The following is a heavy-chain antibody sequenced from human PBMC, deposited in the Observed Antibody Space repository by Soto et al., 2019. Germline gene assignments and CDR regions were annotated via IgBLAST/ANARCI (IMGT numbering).Heavy chain of an antibody. CDR2: MNPDSGTT. V-gene: IGHV1-8*01. J-gene: IGHJ4*02. CDR3: TRNRRETGDFGF. CDR1: GYTFTTYD. D-gene: IGHD7-27*01. Sequence: QVQLVQSGAEVRKPGASVKVSCKASGYTFTTYDINWFRQARGRGLQWMGWMNPDSGTTGYAQTFQGRVTLTRDTSMNTAYMELSRLTYEDTAVYYCTRNRRETGDFGFWGQGTLVIFSS.